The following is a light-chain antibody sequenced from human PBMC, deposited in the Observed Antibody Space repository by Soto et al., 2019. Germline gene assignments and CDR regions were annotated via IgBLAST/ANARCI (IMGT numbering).Light chain of an antibody. CDR1: DSNIGSNT. V-gene: IGLV1-44*01. J-gene: IGLJ2*01. CDR3: AVWADGLSGWV. Sequence: QSVLTQAPSASGTPGQSVTISCSGSDSNIGSNTVNWYQQFPGMPPKLLIYVNFQRSSGVPDRFSASKSGTSASLAISGLQSEDEAHYYCAVWADGLSGWVFGGGTKLTVL. CDR2: VNF.